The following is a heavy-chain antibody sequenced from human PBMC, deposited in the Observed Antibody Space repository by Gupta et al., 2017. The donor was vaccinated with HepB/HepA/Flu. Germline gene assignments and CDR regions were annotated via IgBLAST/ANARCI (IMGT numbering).Heavy chain of an antibody. D-gene: IGHD3-22*01. CDR3: AREHYYDSSGPPGFYDY. J-gene: IGHJ4*02. CDR2: IWYDGSNK. CDR1: GFTFSSYG. V-gene: IGHV3-33*01. Sequence: QVQLVESGGGVVQPGRSLKLSCAASGFTFSSYGMHWVRQAPGKGLEWVAVIWYDGSNKYYADSVKGRFTISRDNSKNTLYLQMNSLRAEDTAVYYCAREHYYDSSGPPGFYDYWGQGTLVTVSS.